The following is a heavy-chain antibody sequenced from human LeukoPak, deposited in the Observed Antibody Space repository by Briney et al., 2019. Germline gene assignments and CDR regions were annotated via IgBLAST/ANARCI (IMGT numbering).Heavy chain of an antibody. CDR2: LSGSGGST. CDR1: GFTFSSYA. V-gene: IGHV3-23*01. Sequence: PGGSLRLSCAASGFTFSSYAMSWVRQAPGKGLEWVSALSGSGGSTYYADSVKGRFTISRDNSKNTLYLQMNSLRAEDTAVYYCAKGRHIVVVADAFDIWGQGTMVTVSS. J-gene: IGHJ3*02. CDR3: AKGRHIVVVADAFDI. D-gene: IGHD2-21*01.